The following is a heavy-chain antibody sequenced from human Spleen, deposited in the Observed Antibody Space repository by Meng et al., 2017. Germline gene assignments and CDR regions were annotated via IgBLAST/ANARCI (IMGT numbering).Heavy chain of an antibody. V-gene: IGHV3-21*01. CDR1: GFTFSSYS. CDR2: ISSSSSYI. J-gene: IGHJ3*02. CDR3: ATNPVEMATIKAFDT. Sequence: GESLKISCAASGFTFSSYSMNWVRQAPGKGLEWVSSISSSSSYIYYADSVKGRFTISRDNAKNSLYLQMNSLRAEDTAVYYCATNPVEMATIKAFDTWGQGTMVTVSS. D-gene: IGHD5-24*01.